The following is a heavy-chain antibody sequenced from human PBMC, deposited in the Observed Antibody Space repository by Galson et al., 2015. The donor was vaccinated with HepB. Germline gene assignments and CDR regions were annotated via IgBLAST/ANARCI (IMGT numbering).Heavy chain of an antibody. J-gene: IGHJ3*02. CDR2: IYYSGST. V-gene: IGHV4-39*07. CDR3: ARGAWEWEPSCAFDI. Sequence: ETLSLTCTVSGGSISSSSYYWGWIRQPPGKGLEWIGSIYYSGSTYYNPSLKSRVTISVDTSKNQFSLKLSSVTAADTAVYYCARGAWEWEPSCAFDIWGQGTMVTVSS. D-gene: IGHD1-26*01. CDR1: GGSISSSSYY.